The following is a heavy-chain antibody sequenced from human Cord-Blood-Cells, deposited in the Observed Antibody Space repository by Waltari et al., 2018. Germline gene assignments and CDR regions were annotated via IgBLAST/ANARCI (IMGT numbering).Heavy chain of an antibody. J-gene: IGHJ3*02. CDR1: GFTFSSYG. CDR3: AKTATVGGAFDI. CDR2: ISYDGSNK. V-gene: IGHV3-30*18. D-gene: IGHD4-4*01. Sequence: QVQLVESGGGVVQPGRSLRLSCAASGFTFSSYGMHWVRQAPGKGLEWVAVISYDGSNKYYADYVKGRFTISRDNSKNTLYLQMNSLRAEDTAVYYCAKTATVGGAFDIWGQGTMVTVSS.